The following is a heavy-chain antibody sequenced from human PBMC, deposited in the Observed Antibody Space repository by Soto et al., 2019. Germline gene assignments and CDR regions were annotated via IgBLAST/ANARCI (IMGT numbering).Heavy chain of an antibody. D-gene: IGHD5-12*01. CDR1: GYSFTIYW. J-gene: IGHJ6*02. CDR2: IDPSDSYT. CDR3: ARLSDGGYDLYYYYGMDV. V-gene: IGHV5-10-1*01. Sequence: GESLKISCKGSGYSFTIYWISWVRQMPGKGLEWMGRIDPSDSYTNYSPSFQGHVTISADKSISTAYLQWSSLKASDTAMYYCARLSDGGYDLYYYYGMDVWGQGTTVTVSS.